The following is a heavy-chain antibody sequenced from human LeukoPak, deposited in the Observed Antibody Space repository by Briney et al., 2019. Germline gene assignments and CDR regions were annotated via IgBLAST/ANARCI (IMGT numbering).Heavy chain of an antibody. V-gene: IGHV4-31*03. Sequence: SETLSLTCTVSGGSISSGGYYWSRIRQHPGKGLEWIGYIYYSGSTYYNPSLKSRVTISVDTSKNQFSLKLSSVTAADTAVYYCARDRARRGSYVFDYWGQGTLVTVSS. J-gene: IGHJ4*02. D-gene: IGHD3-16*01. CDR3: ARDRARRGSYVFDY. CDR1: GGSISSGGYY. CDR2: IYYSGST.